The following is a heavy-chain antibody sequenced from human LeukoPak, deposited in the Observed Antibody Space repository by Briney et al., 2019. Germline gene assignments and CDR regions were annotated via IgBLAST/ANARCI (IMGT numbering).Heavy chain of an antibody. CDR3: ARGRGVGDIVVTIADGNWFDP. V-gene: IGHV4-34*01. Sequence: PSETLSLTCAVYGGSFSGYYWSWIRQPPGKGLEWTGEINHSGSTNYNPSLKSRVTISVDTSKNQFSLKLSSVTAADTAVYYCARGRGVGDIVVTIADGNWFDPWGQGTLVTVSS. J-gene: IGHJ5*02. CDR1: GGSFSGYY. D-gene: IGHD5-12*01. CDR2: INHSGST.